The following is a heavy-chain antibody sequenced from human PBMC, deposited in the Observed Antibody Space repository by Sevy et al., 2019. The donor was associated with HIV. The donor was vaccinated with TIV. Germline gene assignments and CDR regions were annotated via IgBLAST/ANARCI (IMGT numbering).Heavy chain of an antibody. Sequence: GGSLRLSCAASGFTFSNYALHWVRQAPGKGLEWVAIISYDANNKYYADSVKGRFTISRDNSKNTVYLLMKSLRVEDTAVYYCAREAAESPYSSSWFSNWFDPWGQGTLVTVSS. J-gene: IGHJ5*02. V-gene: IGHV3-30*04. D-gene: IGHD6-13*01. CDR2: ISYDANNK. CDR3: AREAAESPYSSSWFSNWFDP. CDR1: GFTFSNYA.